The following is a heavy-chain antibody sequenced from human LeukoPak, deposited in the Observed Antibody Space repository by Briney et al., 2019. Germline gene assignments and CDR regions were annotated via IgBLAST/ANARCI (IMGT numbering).Heavy chain of an antibody. D-gene: IGHD1-26*01. V-gene: IGHV3-9*01. CDR3: AKDMGSGSYYALPFDY. J-gene: IGHJ4*02. CDR1: GFTFDDYA. CDR2: ISWNSGSI. Sequence: GGSLRLSCAASGFTFDDYAMHWVRQAPGKGLEWVSGISWNSGSIGYADSVKGRFTISRDNAKNSLYLQMNSLRAEDTALYYCAKDMGSGSYYALPFDYWGQETLVTVSS.